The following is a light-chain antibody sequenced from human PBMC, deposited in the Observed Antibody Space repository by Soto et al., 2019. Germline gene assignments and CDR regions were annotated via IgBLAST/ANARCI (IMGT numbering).Light chain of an antibody. CDR1: QSISRS. V-gene: IGKV1-5*01. CDR3: QQYNSYSQWT. CDR2: DAS. Sequence: DIQMTQSPSTLSASVGDRVTITCRASQSISRSLAWYQQKSGKAPKLLIYDASSLESGVPSRFSGSGSGTEFTLTISSLQPDDFATYYCQQYNSYSQWTFGQGTKVEIK. J-gene: IGKJ1*01.